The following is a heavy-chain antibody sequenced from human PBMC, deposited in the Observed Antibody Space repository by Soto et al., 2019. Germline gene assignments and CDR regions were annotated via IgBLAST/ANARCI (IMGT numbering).Heavy chain of an antibody. V-gene: IGHV3-21*01. J-gene: IGHJ4*02. CDR1: GFTFSSYS. D-gene: IGHD6-13*01. CDR3: ARDGGSSWYPVDY. Sequence: EVQLVESGGGLVKPGGSLRLSCAASGFTFSSYSMNWVRQAPGKGLEWVSSISSSSSYIYYADSVKGRFTISRDNAKNSLYLQMNSLRAEDTAVYYCARDGGSSWYPVDYWGQGTLVTVSS. CDR2: ISSSSSYI.